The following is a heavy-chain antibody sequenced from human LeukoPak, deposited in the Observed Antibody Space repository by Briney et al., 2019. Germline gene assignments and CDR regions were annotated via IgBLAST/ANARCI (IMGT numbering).Heavy chain of an antibody. CDR2: FYYGERA. CDR3: ARLAYYYDRSGPADWYFDL. CDR1: GGSFSQRH. D-gene: IGHD3-22*01. Sequence: SETLSLTCSFSGGSFSQRHWSWIRQAPGKGLECIGNFYYGERANYNPSLKSRVTISVDSSTNKFSMKLTSVTAADTAVYYCARLAYYYDRSGPADWYFDLWGRGTLVTVSS. J-gene: IGHJ2*01. V-gene: IGHV4-59*08.